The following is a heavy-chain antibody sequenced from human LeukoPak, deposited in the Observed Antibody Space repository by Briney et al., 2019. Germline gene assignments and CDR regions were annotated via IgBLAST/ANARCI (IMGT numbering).Heavy chain of an antibody. V-gene: IGHV3-11*01. CDR1: GFTFSDYY. D-gene: IGHD2-15*01. J-gene: IGHJ3*02. Sequence: GGSLRLSCAASGFTFSDYYMSWIRQAPGKGLEWVSYISSSGSTIFYADSVKGRFTISRDNAKHSLYSQVNSLRAEDTAVYYCARVVYCSGGSCHIFAFDIWGQGTMVTVSS. CDR3: ARVVYCSGGSCHIFAFDI. CDR2: ISSSGSTI.